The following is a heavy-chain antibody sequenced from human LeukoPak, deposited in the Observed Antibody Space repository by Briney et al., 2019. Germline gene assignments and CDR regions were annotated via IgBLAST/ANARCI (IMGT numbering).Heavy chain of an antibody. Sequence: PGGSLRLSCAASEFTFTCYAFHWVRQAPGKGLEWIAFISYDGSNRFYADSVKGRFTISRDNSKNTLYLQMNSLRAEDTAVYYCARDLGPTYCILDYWGQGTLVTVSS. CDR2: ISYDGSNR. V-gene: IGHV3-30-3*01. CDR1: EFTFTCYA. D-gene: IGHD3-16*01. J-gene: IGHJ4*02. CDR3: ARDLGPTYCILDY.